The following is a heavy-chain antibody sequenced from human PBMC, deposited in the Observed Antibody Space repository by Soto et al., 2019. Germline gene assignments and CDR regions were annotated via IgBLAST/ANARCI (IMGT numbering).Heavy chain of an antibody. CDR1: GYTFTSYY. CDR3: ARDPLSSMVRGVIIPGWFDP. J-gene: IGHJ5*02. V-gene: IGHV1-46*01. CDR2: INPSGGST. Sequence: ASVKVSCKASGYTFTSYYMHWVRQAPGQGLEWMGIINPSGGSTSYAQKFQGRVTMTRDTSTGTVYMELSSLRSEDTAVYYCARDPLSSMVRGVIIPGWFDPWGQGTLVTVSS. D-gene: IGHD3-10*01.